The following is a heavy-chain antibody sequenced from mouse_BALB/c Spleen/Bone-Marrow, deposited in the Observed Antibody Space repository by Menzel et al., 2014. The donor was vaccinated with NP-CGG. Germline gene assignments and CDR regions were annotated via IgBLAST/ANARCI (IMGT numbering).Heavy chain of an antibody. Sequence: QVQLKQSGAELVKPGASVKLSCKASGYTFTSYWMHWVKQRPGQGLEWIGEIDPSTGRTDYNKKFKSQATLTVDKSASQAYMHLSSLTSEDSAVYYCARINGYDYWGHGTTLTITS. CDR2: IDPSTGRT. V-gene: IGHV1S81*02. D-gene: IGHD1-2*01. CDR1: GYTFTSYW. CDR3: ARINGYDY. J-gene: IGHJ2*01.